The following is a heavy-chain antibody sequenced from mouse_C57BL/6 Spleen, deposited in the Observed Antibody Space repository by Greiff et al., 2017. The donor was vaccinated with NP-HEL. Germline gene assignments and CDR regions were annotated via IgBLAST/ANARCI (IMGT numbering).Heavy chain of an antibody. CDR1: GYTFTDYY. J-gene: IGHJ3*01. V-gene: IGHV1-26*01. CDR3: ASPYYGSSSAWFAY. D-gene: IGHD1-1*01. CDR2: INPNNGGT. Sequence: VQLQQSGPELVKPGASVKISCKASGYTFTDYYMNWVKQSHGKSLEWIGDINPNNGGTCYNPKFKGQATLTVDKSSSTADMELRSLTSGDSAVYYCASPYYGSSSAWFAYWGQGTLVTVSA.